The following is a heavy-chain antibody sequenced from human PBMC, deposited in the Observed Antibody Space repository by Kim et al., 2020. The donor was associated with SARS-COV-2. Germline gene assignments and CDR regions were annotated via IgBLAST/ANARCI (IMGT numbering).Heavy chain of an antibody. Sequence: PSLKSRVTISVDTSKNQFSLKLSSVTAADTAVYYCATLGIAVIYYYGMDVWGQGTTVTVSS. J-gene: IGHJ6*02. V-gene: IGHV4-39*07. D-gene: IGHD6-19*01. CDR3: ATLGIAVIYYYGMDV.